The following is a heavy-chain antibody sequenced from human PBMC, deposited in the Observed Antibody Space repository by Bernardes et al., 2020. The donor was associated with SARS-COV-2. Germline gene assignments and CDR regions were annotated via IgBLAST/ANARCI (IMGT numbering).Heavy chain of an antibody. Sequence: SLRLSCAASGFTFSSYGMHWVRQAPGKGLEWVAVIWYDGSNKYYADSVKGRFTISRDNSKNTLYLQMNSLRAEDTAVYYCAREGEVVAIGAGFDYWGQGTLVTVSS. CDR3: AREGEVVAIGAGFDY. J-gene: IGHJ4*02. V-gene: IGHV3-33*01. CDR2: IWYDGSNK. CDR1: GFTFSSYG. D-gene: IGHD3-22*01.